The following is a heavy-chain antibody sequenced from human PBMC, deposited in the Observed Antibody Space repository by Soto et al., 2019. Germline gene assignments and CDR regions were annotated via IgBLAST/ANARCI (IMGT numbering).Heavy chain of an antibody. CDR2: ISAHNGNT. Sequence: QVHLVQSGAEVKKPGASVKVSCKASGYTFTSYGITWVRQAPGQGLEWMGWISAHNGNTDYAQKLQGRVIVTRDTSTSTAYMELRSLISDDTSVYYCARGRYGDYWGQGALVNVSS. V-gene: IGHV1-18*01. CDR1: GYTFTSYG. CDR3: ARGRYGDY. D-gene: IGHD1-1*01. J-gene: IGHJ4*02.